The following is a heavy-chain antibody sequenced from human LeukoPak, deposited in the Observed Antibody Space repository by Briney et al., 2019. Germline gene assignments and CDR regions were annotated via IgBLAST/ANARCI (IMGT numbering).Heavy chain of an antibody. CDR1: GFTFSSYV. CDR3: AKGPTYDSLPYYFDY. D-gene: IGHD3-22*01. J-gene: IGHJ4*02. Sequence: GGSLRLSCAASGFTFSSYVMSWVRQAAGKGLEFVSGISSNGGSTYYADSLKGRFTVSRDNSNNTLYLQMSSLRAEDTAIYYCAKGPTYDSLPYYFDYWGQGTLVTVSS. CDR2: ISSNGGST. V-gene: IGHV3-64D*09.